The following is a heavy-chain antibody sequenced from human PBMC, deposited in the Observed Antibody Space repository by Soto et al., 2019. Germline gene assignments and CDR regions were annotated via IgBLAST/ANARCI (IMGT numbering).Heavy chain of an antibody. Sequence: PSETLSLTCTVSGGSINDCYWSWIRQPPGKGLEWIGEINHSGSTNYNPSLKSRVTILVDTSKNHFSLKLSSVTAADSAVYYCVACDYCGYPRYWGQGTLVTVSS. D-gene: IGHD5-12*01. CDR3: VACDYCGYPRY. CDR1: GGSINDCY. V-gene: IGHV4-34*01. J-gene: IGHJ4*02. CDR2: INHSGST.